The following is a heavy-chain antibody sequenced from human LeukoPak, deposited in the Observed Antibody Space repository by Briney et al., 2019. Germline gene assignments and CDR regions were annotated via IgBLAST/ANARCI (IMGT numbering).Heavy chain of an antibody. V-gene: IGHV1-2*02. D-gene: IGHD2-15*01. Sequence: ASVKVSCKASGYTFAGYYMHWVRQAPGQGLEWMGWINPNSGGTNYAQKFQGRVTMTRDTSISTAYMELSRLRSDDTAVYYCARVGSVVRGFDYWGQGTLVTVSS. CDR1: GYTFAGYY. J-gene: IGHJ4*02. CDR3: ARVGSVVRGFDY. CDR2: INPNSGGT.